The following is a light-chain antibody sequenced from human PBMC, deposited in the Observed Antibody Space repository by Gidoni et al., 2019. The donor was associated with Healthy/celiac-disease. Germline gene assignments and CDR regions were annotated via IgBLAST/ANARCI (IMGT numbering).Light chain of an antibody. V-gene: IGLV2-14*01. Sequence: QSALTQPASVSGSPGQSITISCTGTSSDVGDYNYVSWYQQHPGKAPKLMIYDVSNRPSGVSNRFSGSKSGNTASLTISGLQAEDEADYYCSSYTSSSTLGVFGGGTKLTV. CDR3: SSYTSSSTLGV. J-gene: IGLJ3*02. CDR1: SSDVGDYNY. CDR2: DVS.